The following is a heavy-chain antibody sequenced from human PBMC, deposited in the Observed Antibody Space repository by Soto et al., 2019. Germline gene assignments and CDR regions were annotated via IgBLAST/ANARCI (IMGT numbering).Heavy chain of an antibody. D-gene: IGHD6-19*01. Sequence: QVQLVQSGAEVKKPGSSVKVSCKASGGTFSRYAISWVRQAPGQGLEWMGGIIPIFGTANYAQKFQGRVTITADESTSTAYMELSSLRSEDTAVYYCATGPTPTEEEWLGLDYWGQGTLVTVSS. CDR3: ATGPTPTEEEWLGLDY. V-gene: IGHV1-69*12. CDR2: IIPIFGTA. CDR1: GGTFSRYA. J-gene: IGHJ4*02.